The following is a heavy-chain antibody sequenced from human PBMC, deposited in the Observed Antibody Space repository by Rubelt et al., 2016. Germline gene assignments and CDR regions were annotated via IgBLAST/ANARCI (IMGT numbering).Heavy chain of an antibody. CDR3: ARDTHRGAHWYFDL. V-gene: IGHV4-34*02. Sequence: QLQLQESGPGLVRPSETLSLTCAGYGGSFSGYYWSWIRQPPGKGLEWIGEINHSGSTNYNPSLKMLVTISVDTFKNQFSLKLSSVTAADTAVYYWARDTHRGAHWYFDLWGRGTLVTVSS. CDR1: GGSFSGYY. D-gene: IGHD3-10*01. J-gene: IGHJ2*01. CDR2: INHSGST.